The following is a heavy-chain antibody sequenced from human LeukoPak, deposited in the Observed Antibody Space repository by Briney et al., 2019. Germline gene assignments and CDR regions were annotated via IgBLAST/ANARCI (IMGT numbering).Heavy chain of an antibody. V-gene: IGHV1-24*01. CDR1: GYTLTELS. CDR2: FDPEDGET. CDR3: ATPFKNQWLVGGSFDI. J-gene: IGHJ3*02. D-gene: IGHD6-19*01. Sequence: GASVKVSCKVSGYTLTELSMHWVRQAPGKGLEWMGGFDPEDGETIYAQKFQGRVTMTEDTSTDTAYMELSSLRSEDTAVYYCATPFKNQWLVGGSFDIWGQGTMVTVSS.